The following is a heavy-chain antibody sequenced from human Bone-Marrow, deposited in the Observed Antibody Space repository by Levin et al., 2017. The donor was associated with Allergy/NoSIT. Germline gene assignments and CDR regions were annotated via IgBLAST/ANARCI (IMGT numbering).Heavy chain of an antibody. CDR1: GGSVSRHF. CDR2: IYRGGSP. CDR3: ARDSQGEDPWYFDL. D-gene: IGHD2-15*01. V-gene: IGHV4-4*07. Sequence: SETLSLTCSISGGSVSRHFYSWIRQSAGKGLEWIGRIYRGGSPKYSPYLQSRVTVSVDTSKNQFSLTLRAVTAADTAVYYCARDSQGEDPWYFDLWGPGTLVTVSS. J-gene: IGHJ2*01.